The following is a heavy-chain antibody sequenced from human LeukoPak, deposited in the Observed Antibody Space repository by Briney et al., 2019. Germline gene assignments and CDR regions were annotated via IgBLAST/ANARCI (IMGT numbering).Heavy chain of an antibody. V-gene: IGHV3-30*01. J-gene: IGHJ4*02. Sequence: PGRPLSLSCVASGFTFTAYAMHWVRQAPGKGLEWVAVAPHEGGDNYYADSVKGRFTISRDNGKNSLYLQMNSLRTEDTAVYFCVRGGDFFYAHWGQGTLVTVSS. CDR1: GFTFTAYA. D-gene: IGHD2-21*01. CDR2: APHEGGDN. CDR3: VRGGDFFYAH.